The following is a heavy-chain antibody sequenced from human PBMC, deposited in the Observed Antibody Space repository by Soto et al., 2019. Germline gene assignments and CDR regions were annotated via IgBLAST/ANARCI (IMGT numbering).Heavy chain of an antibody. Sequence: EVQLLESGGGLVQPGGSLRLFCAASGFSFNNYAMNWVRPAPGKGLEWVSGISGSGASTHSADSVKGRFTISRDNSMNTLYLQMNSLRAEDTAVYYCAKVFNDFCGAWCYWYGMDVWGQGTAVTVSS. V-gene: IGHV3-23*01. J-gene: IGHJ6*02. CDR3: AKVFNDFCGAWCYWYGMDV. CDR2: ISGSGAST. CDR1: GFSFNNYA. D-gene: IGHD3-3*01.